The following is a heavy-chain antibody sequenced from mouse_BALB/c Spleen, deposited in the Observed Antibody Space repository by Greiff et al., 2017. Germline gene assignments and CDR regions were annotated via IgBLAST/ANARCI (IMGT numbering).Heavy chain of an antibody. CDR3: ARERNGYVAWFAY. J-gene: IGHJ3*01. D-gene: IGHD2-2*01. Sequence: DVKLVESGGGLVQPGGSRKLSCAASGFTFSSFGMHWVRQAPEKGLEWVAYISSGSSTIYYADTVKGRFTISRDNPKNTLFLQMTSLRSEDTAMYYCARERNGYVAWFAYWGQGTLVTVSA. V-gene: IGHV5-17*02. CDR1: GFTFSSFG. CDR2: ISSGSSTI.